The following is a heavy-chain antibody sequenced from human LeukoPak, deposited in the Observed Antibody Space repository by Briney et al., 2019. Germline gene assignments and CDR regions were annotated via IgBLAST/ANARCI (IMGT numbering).Heavy chain of an antibody. CDR1: GYTFTGYY. J-gene: IGHJ4*02. D-gene: IGHD5-18*01. CDR2: INPNSGGT. CDR3: AREFGDTAMVTPFDY. Sequence: GASVKVSCKASGYTFTGYYMHWVRQAPGQGLEWMGWINPNSGGTNYAQKPQGRVTMTRDTSISTAYMELSRLRSDDTAVYYCAREFGDTAMVTPFDYWGQGTLVTVSS. V-gene: IGHV1-2*02.